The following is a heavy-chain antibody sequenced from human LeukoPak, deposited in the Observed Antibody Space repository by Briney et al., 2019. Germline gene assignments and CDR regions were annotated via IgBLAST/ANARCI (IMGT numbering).Heavy chain of an antibody. V-gene: IGHV4-34*01. J-gene: IGHJ4*02. D-gene: IGHD3-3*01. CDR3: ARVYYDFWSGSKGLDY. Sequence: SETLSLTCAVYGGSFSGYYWSWIRQPPGKGLEWIGEINHSGSTDYNPSLKSRVTISVDTSKNQFSLKLSSVTAADTAVYYCARVYYDFWSGSKGLDYWGQGTLVTVSS. CDR2: INHSGST. CDR1: GGSFSGYY.